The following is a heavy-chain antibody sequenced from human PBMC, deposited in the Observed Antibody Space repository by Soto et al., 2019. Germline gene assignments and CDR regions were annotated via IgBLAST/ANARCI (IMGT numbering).Heavy chain of an antibody. J-gene: IGHJ4*02. CDR2: ISGDGGNS. Sequence: GGSLRLSCAASGFTFNNYALSWVRQAPGKGLEWVSAISGDGGNSYYADSVKGRFIISRDNSRGTLSLQMNNLRTEDTAIYFCAKSPRRGYEPPWDYWGQGILVTVSS. D-gene: IGHD5-12*01. V-gene: IGHV3-23*01. CDR1: GFTFNNYA. CDR3: AKSPRRGYEPPWDY.